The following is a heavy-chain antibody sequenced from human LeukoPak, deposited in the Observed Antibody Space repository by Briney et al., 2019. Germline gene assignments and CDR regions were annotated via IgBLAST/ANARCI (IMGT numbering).Heavy chain of an antibody. J-gene: IGHJ4*02. V-gene: IGHV4-59*12. CDR2: IYYSGST. CDR3: ALVVPAAIKY. CDR1: GGSISSYY. Sequence: SETLSLTCTVSGGSISSYYWSWIRQPPGKGLEWIGYIYYSGSTNYNPSLKSRVAISVDTSKNQFSLKLSSVTAADTAVYYCALVVPAAIKYWGQGTLVTVSS. D-gene: IGHD2-2*01.